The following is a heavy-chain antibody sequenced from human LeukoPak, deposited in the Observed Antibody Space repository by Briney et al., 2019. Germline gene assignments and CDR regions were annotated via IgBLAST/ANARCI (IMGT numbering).Heavy chain of an antibody. D-gene: IGHD1-26*01. V-gene: IGHV4-39*02. CDR2: IYYSGST. J-gene: IGHJ3*02. Sequence: SETLSLTCTVSGGSISSSSYYWGWIRQPPGKGLEWIGSIYYSGSTYYNPSLKGRVTISVDTSKNQFSLKLSSVTAADTAVYYCARDPGYSGSHRGSFDIWGQGTMVTVSS. CDR1: GGSISSSSYY. CDR3: ARDPGYSGSHRGSFDI.